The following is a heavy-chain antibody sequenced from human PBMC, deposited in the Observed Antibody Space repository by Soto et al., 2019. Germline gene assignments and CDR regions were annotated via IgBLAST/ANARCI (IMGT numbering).Heavy chain of an antibody. CDR2: ISGSGGST. CDR1: GFTFSSYA. D-gene: IGHD6-6*01. Sequence: GVSLRLSCAASGFTFSSYAMSWVRQAPGKGLEWVSAISGSGGSTYYADSVKGRFTISRDNSKNTLYLQMNSLRAEDTAVYYCAKDTIAARSFDYWGQGTLVTVSS. V-gene: IGHV3-23*01. J-gene: IGHJ4*02. CDR3: AKDTIAARSFDY.